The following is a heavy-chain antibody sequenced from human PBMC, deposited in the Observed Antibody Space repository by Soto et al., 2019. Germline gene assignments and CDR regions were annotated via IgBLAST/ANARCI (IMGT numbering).Heavy chain of an antibody. CDR2: IWYDGSNK. Sequence: QVQLVESGGGVVQPGRSLRLSCAASGFTFSSYGMHWVRQAPGKGLEWVAVIWYDGSNKYYADSVKGRFTISRDNSKNTLYLQMNSLRAEDTALYYCAKEGVGANGDAFDIWGQGTMVTVSS. D-gene: IGHD1-26*01. CDR3: AKEGVGANGDAFDI. CDR1: GFTFSSYG. J-gene: IGHJ3*02. V-gene: IGHV3-33*06.